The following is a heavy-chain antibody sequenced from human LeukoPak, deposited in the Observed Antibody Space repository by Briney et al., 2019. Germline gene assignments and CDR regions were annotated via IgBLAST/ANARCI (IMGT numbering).Heavy chain of an antibody. J-gene: IGHJ4*02. CDR2: INNGGLSI. V-gene: IGHV3-74*03. CDR3: AKDIGSYYDY. Sequence: GGSLRLSCAASGFNFSNYWMHWVRQVPGKGPVWVSRINNGGLSITYADSVKGRFTISRDNSKNTLYLEMNSLRAEDTAVYYCAKDIGSYYDYWGQGILVTVSS. CDR1: GFNFSNYW. D-gene: IGHD3-10*01.